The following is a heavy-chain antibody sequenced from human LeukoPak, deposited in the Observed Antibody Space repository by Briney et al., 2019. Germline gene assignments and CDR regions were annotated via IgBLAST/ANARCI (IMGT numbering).Heavy chain of an antibody. Sequence: GSSVKVSCKASGGTFSSYAISWMRQAPGQGLEWMGRIIPILGIANYAQKFQGRVTITADKSTSTAYMELSSLRSEDTAVYYCATSIVVVTAIRDYFDYWGQGTLVTVSS. CDR1: GGTFSSYA. CDR3: ATSIVVVTAIRDYFDY. V-gene: IGHV1-69*04. D-gene: IGHD2-21*02. CDR2: IIPILGIA. J-gene: IGHJ4*02.